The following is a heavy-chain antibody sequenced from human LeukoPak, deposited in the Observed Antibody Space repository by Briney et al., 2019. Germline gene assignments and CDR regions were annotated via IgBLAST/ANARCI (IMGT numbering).Heavy chain of an antibody. V-gene: IGHV3-20*04. Sequence: RPGGAPRLSCAAPGFTFDDYGLSWVRPAPGKGLEWVSTINWNGGSTGYADSVKGRFTISRDNAKNSLYLQMNSLRAEDTALYYCARVSDISVAAYFDYWGQGTLVTVSS. CDR2: INWNGGST. J-gene: IGHJ4*02. D-gene: IGHD6-19*01. CDR3: ARVSDISVAAYFDY. CDR1: GFTFDDYG.